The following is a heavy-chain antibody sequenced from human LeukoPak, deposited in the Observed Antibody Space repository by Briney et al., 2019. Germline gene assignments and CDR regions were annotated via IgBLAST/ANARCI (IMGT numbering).Heavy chain of an antibody. CDR2: IYNSGST. Sequence: SETLSLTCIVSGGPISVDYWNWIRQAPGKGLEWIGYIYNSGSTNYNPSLKSRVTISLDTSKNQFSLRLSSVTAADTAVYYCARDSSGVSPMDVWGKGTTVTVSS. D-gene: IGHD3-10*01. J-gene: IGHJ6*04. V-gene: IGHV4-59*01. CDR3: ARDSSGVSPMDV. CDR1: GGPISVDY.